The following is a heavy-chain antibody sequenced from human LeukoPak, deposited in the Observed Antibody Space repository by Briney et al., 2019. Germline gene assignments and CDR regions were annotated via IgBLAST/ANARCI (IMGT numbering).Heavy chain of an antibody. J-gene: IGHJ4*02. V-gene: IGHV3-21*06. CDR3: ARGGYSYVYGYFDY. D-gene: IGHD5-18*01. Sequence: GGSLRVSCAASGFTFSSYSMNWVRQAPGKGLEWVSSISSSSSFLYYAGSVKRRFTISRDNAKNSPYLQVNSLRAEDTAVYYCARGGYSYVYGYFDYWGQGTLVTVSP. CDR2: ISSSSSFL. CDR1: GFTFSSYS.